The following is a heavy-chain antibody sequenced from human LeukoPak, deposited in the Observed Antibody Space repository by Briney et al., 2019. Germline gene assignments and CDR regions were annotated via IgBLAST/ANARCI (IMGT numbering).Heavy chain of an antibody. CDR2: ISSSSSTI. D-gene: IGHD2-2*01. CDR3: ARVYGSTSPFDP. Sequence: GGSLRLSCAASGFTFSSYSMNWVRQAPGKGLEWVSYISSSSSTIYYADSVKGRFTISRDNAKNSLYLQTNGLRDEDTAVYYCARVYGSTSPFDPWGQGTLVTVSS. V-gene: IGHV3-48*02. J-gene: IGHJ5*02. CDR1: GFTFSSYS.